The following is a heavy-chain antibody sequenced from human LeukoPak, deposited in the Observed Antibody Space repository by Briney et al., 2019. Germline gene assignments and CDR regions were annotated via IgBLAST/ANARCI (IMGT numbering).Heavy chain of an antibody. J-gene: IGHJ4*02. CDR2: INQDGREG. CDR1: GFPFSIYW. D-gene: IGHD3-10*01. Sequence: GESLTLSCASSGFPFSIYWMSWIRQAPGKGLEWVATINQDGREGYYVDSMKGRFSISKDNARNSLYLHMHSLRAEDTAVYYCATAQRFGDDYWGQGTLVTVSS. CDR3: ATAQRFGDDY. V-gene: IGHV3-7*01.